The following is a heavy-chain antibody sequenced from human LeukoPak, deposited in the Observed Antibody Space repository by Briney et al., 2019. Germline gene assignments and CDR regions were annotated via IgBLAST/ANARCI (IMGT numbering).Heavy chain of an antibody. Sequence: SETLSLTCTVSGGSISSYYWSWIRQPAGKGLEWIGRIYTSGSTNYNPSPKSRVTISVDTSKNQFSLKLSSVTAADTAVYYCAREIPTLSWYEVAFDIWGQGTMVTVSS. CDR3: AREIPTLSWYEVAFDI. CDR2: IYTSGST. CDR1: GGSISSYY. D-gene: IGHD6-13*01. V-gene: IGHV4-4*07. J-gene: IGHJ3*02.